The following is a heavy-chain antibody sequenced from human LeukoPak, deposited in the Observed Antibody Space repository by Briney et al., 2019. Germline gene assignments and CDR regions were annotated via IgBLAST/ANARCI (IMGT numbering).Heavy chain of an antibody. CDR3: ASRPPGP. Sequence: GGSLRLSCAASGFTFSDYAMTWVRQAPGKGLEWVSGISAGGSATYYADSVKGRFTISRDNSKNTLYLQMNSLRAEDTAIYYCASRPPGPWGREPWSPSPQ. J-gene: IGHJ5*02. V-gene: IGHV3-23*01. CDR1: GFTFSDYA. CDR2: ISAGGSAT. D-gene: IGHD3-10*01.